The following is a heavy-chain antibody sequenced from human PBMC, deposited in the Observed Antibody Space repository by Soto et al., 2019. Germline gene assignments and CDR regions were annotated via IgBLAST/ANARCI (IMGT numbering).Heavy chain of an antibody. Sequence: SETLSLTCAVYGGSFSGYYWSWIRQPPGKGLEWIGEINHSGSTNYNPSLKSRVTISVDTSKNQFSLKLSSVTAADTAVYYCARARRYFDWLIGYWGQGTLVTVSS. V-gene: IGHV4-34*01. CDR3: ARARRYFDWLIGY. CDR1: GGSFSGYY. CDR2: INHSGST. J-gene: IGHJ4*02. D-gene: IGHD3-9*01.